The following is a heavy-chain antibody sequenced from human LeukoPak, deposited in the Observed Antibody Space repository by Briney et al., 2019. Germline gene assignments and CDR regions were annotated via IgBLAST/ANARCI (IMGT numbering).Heavy chain of an antibody. Sequence: ASVKVSCKASGYTFTGYYMHWVRQAPGQGLEWMGWINPNSGGTNYAQKFQGRVTMTRDTSISTAYMELSRLRSDDTAVYYCAREHYSSYGMDVWGQGTTVTVSS. J-gene: IGHJ6*02. CDR3: AREHYSSYGMDV. CDR2: INPNSGGT. V-gene: IGHV1-2*02. D-gene: IGHD2-21*01. CDR1: GYTFTGYY.